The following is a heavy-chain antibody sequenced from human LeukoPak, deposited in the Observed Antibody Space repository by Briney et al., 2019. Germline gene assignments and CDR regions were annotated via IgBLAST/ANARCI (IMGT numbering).Heavy chain of an antibody. Sequence: PSETLSLTCTVSGGSISSYYWSWIRQPPGKGLQWIGYIFYSGSTNYNPSLKSRVTISVDTSKNQFSLKLSSVTAADTAVYYCARLQFGSGYHHEVDYWGQGTLVTVSS. J-gene: IGHJ4*02. CDR2: IFYSGST. CDR3: ARLQFGSGYHHEVDY. CDR1: GGSISSYY. D-gene: IGHD3-22*01. V-gene: IGHV4-59*08.